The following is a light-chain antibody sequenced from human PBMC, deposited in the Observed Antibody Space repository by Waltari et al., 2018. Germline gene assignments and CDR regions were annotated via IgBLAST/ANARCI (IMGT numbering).Light chain of an antibody. J-gene: IGKJ1*01. CDR3: QHYVRLPAT. CDR1: QSVSRT. CDR2: GAS. V-gene: IGKV3-20*01. Sequence: EIVLTQSPGTLSLSPGERATFSCRASQSVSRTLAWYQQKPGQAPRLLIYGASARATGIPERFSGGGAGTDFSLTISRLEPEDFALYYCQHYVRLPATFGQGTKVEIK.